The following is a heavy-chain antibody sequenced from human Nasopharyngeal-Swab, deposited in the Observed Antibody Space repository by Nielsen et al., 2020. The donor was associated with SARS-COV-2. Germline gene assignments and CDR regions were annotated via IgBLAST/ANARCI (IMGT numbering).Heavy chain of an antibody. J-gene: IGHJ3*02. CDR1: GYSFTSYW. V-gene: IGHV5-10-1*01. D-gene: IGHD2-21*02. CDR3: ASGLVVVTAIRRSSYAFDI. CDR2: IDPSDSYT. Sequence: GGSLRLSCKGSGYSFTSYWISWVRQMPGKGLEWMGRIDPSDSYTNYSPSFQGHVTISADKSISTAYLQWSSLKASDTAMYYCASGLVVVTAIRRSSYAFDIWGQGTMVTVSS.